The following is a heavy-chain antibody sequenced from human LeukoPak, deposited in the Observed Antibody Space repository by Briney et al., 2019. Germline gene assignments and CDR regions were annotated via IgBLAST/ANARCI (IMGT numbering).Heavy chain of an antibody. D-gene: IGHD6-19*01. V-gene: IGHV1-2*02. CDR2: INPNSGGT. Sequence: ASVKVSCKASGYTFTGYYMHWVRQAPGQGLEWMGWINPNSGGTNYAQKFQGRVTMTRDTSISTAYMELSRLRSDDTAVYYCARTFSVAGPQDAFDIWGQGTMVTVSS. CDR1: GYTFTGYY. J-gene: IGHJ3*02. CDR3: ARTFSVAGPQDAFDI.